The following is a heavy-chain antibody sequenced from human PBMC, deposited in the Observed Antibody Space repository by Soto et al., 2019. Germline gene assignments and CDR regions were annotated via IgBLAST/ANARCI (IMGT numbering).Heavy chain of an antibody. J-gene: IGHJ5*02. CDR1: GYPFTSYY. CDR3: ARVVEVVPAAYGGGWFDP. D-gene: IGHD2-2*01. V-gene: IGHV1-46*01. CDR2: INPSGGSK. Sequence: SVKVSCKASGYPFTSYYMHWVRQAPGQGLEWMGIINPSGGSKSYAQKFQGRVTMTRDTSTSTVYMELSSLRSEDTAVYYCARVVEVVPAAYGGGWFDPWGQGTLVTVSS.